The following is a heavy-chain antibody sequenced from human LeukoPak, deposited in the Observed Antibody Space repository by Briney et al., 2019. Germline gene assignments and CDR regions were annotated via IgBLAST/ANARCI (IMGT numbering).Heavy chain of an antibody. CDR2: IYSSGIT. CDR3: ARRAYYDSSGYHPTSGYFDL. J-gene: IGHJ2*01. CDR1: GGSMFSYY. D-gene: IGHD3-22*01. Sequence: PSEALSLTCTVSGGSMFSYYWNWIRQPPGKGLEWIGNIYSSGITNYSPSLRSRGTISVATSRNQFSLRLTSVTAADTAIYYCARRAYYDSSGYHPTSGYFDLWGRGTLVTVSS. V-gene: IGHV4-4*08.